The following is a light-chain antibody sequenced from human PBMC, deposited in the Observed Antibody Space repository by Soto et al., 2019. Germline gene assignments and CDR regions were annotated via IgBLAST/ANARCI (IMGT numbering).Light chain of an antibody. Sequence: QSALTQPASVSGSPGQSITISCTGTSSDVGGYNYVSWYQQHPGKAPKLMIYDVSNRPSGVSNRFSGSKSGNTASLTISWLQAEDEADYYCSSYTSSSTRVFGGGTKLTVL. J-gene: IGLJ2*01. CDR3: SSYTSSSTRV. CDR1: SSDVGGYNY. CDR2: DVS. V-gene: IGLV2-14*01.